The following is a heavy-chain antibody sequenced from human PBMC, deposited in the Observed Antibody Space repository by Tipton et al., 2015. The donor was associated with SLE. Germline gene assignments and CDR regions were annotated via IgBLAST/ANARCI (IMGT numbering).Heavy chain of an antibody. CDR3: TRTFNWNYGYFDL. D-gene: IGHD1-20*01. CDR1: GYTFTNYD. CDR2: MNPNSDNT. J-gene: IGHJ2*01. V-gene: IGHV1-8*01. Sequence: QLVQSGAEVKKPGASVKVSCKASGYTFTNYDINWVRQASGQGLEWLGWMNPNSDNTGYDQKFQGRLTMTRDTSIDTAYMELSRLTSEDTAVYYCTRTFNWNYGYFDLWGRGTLVTVSS.